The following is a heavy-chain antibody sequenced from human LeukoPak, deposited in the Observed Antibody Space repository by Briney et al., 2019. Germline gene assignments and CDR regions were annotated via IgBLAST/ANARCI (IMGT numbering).Heavy chain of an antibody. CDR2: LNEDGGIT. CDR3: ARGYSDSSGYPDF. V-gene: IGHV3-74*01. Sequence: GGSLRLSCEGSGYSFSGFWMHWVRQAPGEGLVWVSRLNEDGGITNYADFAKGRFTISRDNARNTLYLQMNSLRDEDTAVYYCARGYSDSSGYPDFWGQGTLVTVSS. CDR1: GYSFSGFW. D-gene: IGHD3-22*01. J-gene: IGHJ4*02.